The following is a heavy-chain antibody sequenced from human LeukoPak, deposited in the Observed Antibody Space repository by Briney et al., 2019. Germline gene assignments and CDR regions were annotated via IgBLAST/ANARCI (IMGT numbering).Heavy chain of an antibody. CDR1: GYTLTELS. V-gene: IGHV1-24*01. D-gene: IGHD3-22*01. CDR2: FDPEDGET. Sequence: GSVKVSCKGSGYTLTELSMHWVRQAPGKGLEWMGGFDPEDGETIYAQKFQGRVTMTEDTSTDIAYMELSSLRSEDTAVYYCATALASQPDSSGYYYLPDYWGQGTLVTVSS. J-gene: IGHJ4*02. CDR3: ATALASQPDSSGYYYLPDY.